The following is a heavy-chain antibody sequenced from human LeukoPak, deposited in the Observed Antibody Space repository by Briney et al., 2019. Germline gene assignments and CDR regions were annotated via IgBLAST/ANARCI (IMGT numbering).Heavy chain of an antibody. CDR3: VKYISSSFAY. D-gene: IGHD6-13*01. CDR2: MNPNSGNT. V-gene: IGHV1-8*01. CDR1: GYTFTSYD. Sequence: ASVKVSCKASGYTFTSYDINWVRQATGQGLEWMGWMNPNSGNTSYAQKFQGRVTMTRDTYISTAYMELSSLRSDDTAVYYCVKYISSSFAYWGQGTLVTVSS. J-gene: IGHJ4*02.